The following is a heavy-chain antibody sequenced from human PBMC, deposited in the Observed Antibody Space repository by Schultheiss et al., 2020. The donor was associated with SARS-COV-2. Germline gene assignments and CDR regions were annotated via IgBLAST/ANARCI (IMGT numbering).Heavy chain of an antibody. J-gene: IGHJ4*02. CDR1: GFTFSSYA. CDR2: IWYDGSNK. D-gene: IGHD6-13*01. Sequence: GGSLRLSCAASGFTFSSYAMSWVRQAPGKGLEWVAVIWYDGSNKYYADSVKGRFTISRDNAKNTLYLQMNSLRSDDTAVYYCARVGSVSYSSSWYPNWGQGTLVTVSS. V-gene: IGHV3-33*08. CDR3: ARVGSVSYSSSWYPN.